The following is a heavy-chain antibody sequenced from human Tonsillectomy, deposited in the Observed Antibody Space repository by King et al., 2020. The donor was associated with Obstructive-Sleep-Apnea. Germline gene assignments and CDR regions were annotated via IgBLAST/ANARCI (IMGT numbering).Heavy chain of an antibody. V-gene: IGHV4-4*02. CDR1: GGSVSSSNC. Sequence: QLQESGPGLVKPSGTLSLTCAVSGGSVSSSNCWSWVLQPPGKGLEWIGEIYHSGITNYNPPLKIPVTISVDKSKDQFSLKLSSVTAADTAVYYCAKEGGFREAYTNWGQGTLVTVSS. CDR2: IYHSGIT. D-gene: IGHD3-10*01. J-gene: IGHJ4*02. CDR3: AKEGGFREAYTN.